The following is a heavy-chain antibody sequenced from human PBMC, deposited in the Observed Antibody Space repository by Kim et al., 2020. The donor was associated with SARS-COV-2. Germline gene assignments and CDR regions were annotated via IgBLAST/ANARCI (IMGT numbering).Heavy chain of an antibody. J-gene: IGHJ4*02. D-gene: IGHD3-22*01. CDR3: ARHRAGYYYDSSGYPYFDY. V-gene: IGHV4-59*08. Sequence: SRVTISVDTSKNQFSLKLSSVTAADTAVYYCARHRAGYYYDSSGYPYFDYWGQGTLVTVSS.